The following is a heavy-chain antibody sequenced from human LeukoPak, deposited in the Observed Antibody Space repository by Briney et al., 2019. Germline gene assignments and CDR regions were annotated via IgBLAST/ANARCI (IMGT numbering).Heavy chain of an antibody. CDR3: AKDGIGHCSSTSCYAWAYFDY. Sequence: GWSLRLSCAASGFTFSSYGMHWVRQAPGKLLEWVAFIRYDGSNKYYADSVKGRFTISRDNSKNTLYLQMNSLRAEDTAAYYCAKDGIGHCSSTSCYAWAYFDYWGQGTLVTVSS. V-gene: IGHV3-30*02. CDR2: IRYDGSNK. CDR1: GFTFSSYG. D-gene: IGHD2-2*01. J-gene: IGHJ4*02.